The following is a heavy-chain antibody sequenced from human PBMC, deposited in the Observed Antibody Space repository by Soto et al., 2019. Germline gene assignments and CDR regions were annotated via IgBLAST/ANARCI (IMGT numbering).Heavy chain of an antibody. V-gene: IGHV4-59*08. Sequence: SETLSLTCTVSGGSISSYYWSWIRQPPGKGLEWIGYIYYSGSTNYNPSLKSRVTISVDTSKNQFSLKLSSVTAADTAVYYCARRGCSGGSCYYYYYMDVWGKGTTVTVSS. CDR2: IYYSGST. J-gene: IGHJ6*03. CDR3: ARRGCSGGSCYYYYYMDV. CDR1: GGSISSYY. D-gene: IGHD2-15*01.